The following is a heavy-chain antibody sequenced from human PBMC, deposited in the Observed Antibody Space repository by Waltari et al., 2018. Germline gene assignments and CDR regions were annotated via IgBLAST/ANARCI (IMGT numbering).Heavy chain of an antibody. CDR2: INHSGST. Sequence: QVQLQQWGAGLLKPSESLSLTCAVYGGSLSGYYWSWIRQPPGKGLEWIGEINHSGSTINNPSLNRRLTISVNTSKNQFSLKLSSLTAADTAVYDCARAIGFWSGFPNYYYCYYMYVWDKGTTVTVSS. D-gene: IGHD3-3*01. V-gene: IGHV4-34*01. J-gene: IGHJ6*03. CDR3: ARAIGFWSGFPNYYYCYYMYV. CDR1: GGSLSGYY.